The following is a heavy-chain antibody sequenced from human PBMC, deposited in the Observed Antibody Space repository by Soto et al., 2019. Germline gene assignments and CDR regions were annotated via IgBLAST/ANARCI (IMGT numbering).Heavy chain of an antibody. CDR2: ISGRGDNT. Sequence: GGSLRLSCAASGFTFSSYAMSWVRQGPGKGLEWVSAISGRGDNTYYADSVKGRFSISRDNSKNTLYLQMNSLRAEDTAVYFCAKTWFGELAHFDYWGQGTLVTVSS. D-gene: IGHD3-10*01. CDR3: AKTWFGELAHFDY. V-gene: IGHV3-23*01. CDR1: GFTFSSYA. J-gene: IGHJ4*02.